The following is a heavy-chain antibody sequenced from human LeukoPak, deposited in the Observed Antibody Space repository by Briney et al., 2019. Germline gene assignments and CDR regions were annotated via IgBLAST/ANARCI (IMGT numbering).Heavy chain of an antibody. V-gene: IGHV4-59*01. Sequence: PSETLSLTCTVSGGSISSYYWSWIRQPPGKGLEWIGYIYYSGSTNYNPSLKSRVTISVDTSKNQFSLKLSSVTAADTAVYYCARDPGDAFDIWGRGTMVTVSS. CDR1: GGSISSYY. J-gene: IGHJ3*02. CDR2: IYYSGST. CDR3: ARDPGDAFDI.